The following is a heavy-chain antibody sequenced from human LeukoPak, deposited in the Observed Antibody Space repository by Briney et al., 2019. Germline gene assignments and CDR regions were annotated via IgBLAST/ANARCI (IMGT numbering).Heavy chain of an antibody. J-gene: IGHJ4*02. CDR2: IWHDGSHE. D-gene: IGHD3-10*01. CDR3: ARDGGSGSSSVRYDF. CDR1: GFPFSTFG. V-gene: IGHV3-33*01. Sequence: PGRSLRLSCAASGFPFSTFGMHWVRQTPGRGLEWVAVIWHDGSHENYAHSVKGRFTISRDNSKSTLYLQLNSLRDEDTAVYYCARDGGSGSSSVRYDFWGEGTLVTVSS.